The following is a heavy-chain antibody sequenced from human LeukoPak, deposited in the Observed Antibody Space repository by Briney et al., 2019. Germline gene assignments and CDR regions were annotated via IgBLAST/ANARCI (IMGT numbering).Heavy chain of an antibody. Sequence: GGSLRFSCAASGFTFSSYSMNWVRQAPGRGLEWVASIRASGGSTDYADSVKGRFTISRDNSKNALYLQMNSLRAEDTAVYYCARDSGIWGQGTMVTVSS. CDR1: GFTFSSYS. CDR2: IRASGGST. J-gene: IGHJ3*02. V-gene: IGHV3-23*01. CDR3: ARDSGI.